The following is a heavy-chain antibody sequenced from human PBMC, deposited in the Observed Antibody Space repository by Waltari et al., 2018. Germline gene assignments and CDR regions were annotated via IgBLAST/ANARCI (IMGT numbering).Heavy chain of an antibody. CDR1: GFTFSSYE. CDR3: ARVAGGYAYYFDY. D-gene: IGHD5-12*01. V-gene: IGHV3-48*03. CDR2: ISSGSTI. J-gene: IGHJ4*02. Sequence: EVQLVESGGGLVQPGGSLRLSCAASGFTFSSYEMNWVRQAPGKGLEWVSYISSGSTIYDADSVKGRFTISRDNAKNSLYLQMNSLRAEDTAVYYCARVAGGYAYYFDYWGQGTLVTVSS.